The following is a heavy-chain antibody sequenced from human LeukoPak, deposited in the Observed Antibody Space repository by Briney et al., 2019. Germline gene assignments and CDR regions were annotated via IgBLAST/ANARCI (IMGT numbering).Heavy chain of an antibody. CDR3: AKKWSGDYDSSGINDAFDI. Sequence: PGGSLRLSCAASGFTVSRNYMSWVRQAPGKGLEWVAVISYDGSNKYYADSVKGRFTISRDNSKNTLYLQLNSLRPEDTAVYYCAKKWSGDYDSSGINDAFDIWGQGTMVTVSS. V-gene: IGHV3-30*18. CDR1: GFTVSRNY. CDR2: ISYDGSNK. J-gene: IGHJ3*02. D-gene: IGHD3-22*01.